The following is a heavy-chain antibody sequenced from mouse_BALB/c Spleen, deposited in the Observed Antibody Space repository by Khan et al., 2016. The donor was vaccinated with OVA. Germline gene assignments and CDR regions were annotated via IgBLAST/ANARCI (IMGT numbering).Heavy chain of an antibody. CDR1: GFSLNSYG. CDR2: IWAGGST. D-gene: IGHD1-1*01. Sequence: QVQLKESGPGLVAPSQSLSITCTVSGFSLNSYGVHWVRQPPGKGLEWLGVIWAGGSTNHNSALMSRLSIRKDNSKSQVFLKMNSLQTDDTAMYYCARAFYYGAWFAFWGQGTLVTVAA. CDR3: ARAFYYGAWFAF. J-gene: IGHJ3*01. V-gene: IGHV2-9*02.